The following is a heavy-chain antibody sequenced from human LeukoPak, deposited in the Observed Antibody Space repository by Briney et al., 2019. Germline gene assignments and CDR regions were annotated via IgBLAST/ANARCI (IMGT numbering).Heavy chain of an antibody. J-gene: IGHJ4*02. CDR2: ISSSGSTI. Sequence: TGGSLRLSCAASGFTFSDYYMSWIRQAPGKGLEWVSYISSSGSTIYYADSVKGRFTISRDNAKNSLYLQMNSLRAEDTAVYYCARSLRIVGATTLDYWGQGTLVTVSS. CDR1: GFTFSDYY. V-gene: IGHV3-11*01. CDR3: ARSLRIVGATTLDY. D-gene: IGHD1-26*01.